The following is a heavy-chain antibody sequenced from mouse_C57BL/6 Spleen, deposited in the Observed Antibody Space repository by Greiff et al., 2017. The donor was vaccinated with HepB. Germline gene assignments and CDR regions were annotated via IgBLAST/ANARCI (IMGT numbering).Heavy chain of an antibody. V-gene: IGHV1-54*01. Sequence: VQLQQSGAELVRPGTSVKVSCKASGYAFTNYLIEWVKQRPGPGLEWIGVINPGSGGTNYNEKFKGKATLTADKSSSTDYMQLSSLTSGDSAVFFCARSRGTPLDYWGQGTTLTVSS. J-gene: IGHJ2*01. D-gene: IGHD2-14*01. CDR3: ARSRGTPLDY. CDR2: INPGSGGT. CDR1: GYAFTNYL.